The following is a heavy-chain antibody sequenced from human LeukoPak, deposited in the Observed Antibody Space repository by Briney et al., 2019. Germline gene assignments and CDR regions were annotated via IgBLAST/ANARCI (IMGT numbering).Heavy chain of an antibody. CDR1: GYTFANFG. Sequence: ASVEVSCKASGYTFANFGITWVRQAPGQGLEWMGWISVYNGNTNYAQNLQGRVTLTTDTSTSTAYMELRSLRSDDTALYYCARTCSSSSCYIVLWGQGTLVTVSS. V-gene: IGHV1-18*01. CDR2: ISVYNGNT. J-gene: IGHJ5*02. CDR3: ARTCSSSSCYIVL. D-gene: IGHD2-2*02.